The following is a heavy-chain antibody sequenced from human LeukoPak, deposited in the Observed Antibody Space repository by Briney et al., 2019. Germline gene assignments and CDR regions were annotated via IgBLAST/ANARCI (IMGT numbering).Heavy chain of an antibody. CDR1: GNSFASNW. CDR2: LYPGDSDT. Sequence: GKSLNISCQCSGNSFASNWLGGVRPMTGRGLEWMGILYPGDSDTSYSPSFQGQVTISADKSIHTAYLQWSSLKASDTAIYYCARHYGTYFYYWGQGTLVTVSS. D-gene: IGHD3-10*01. V-gene: IGHV5-51*01. CDR3: ARHYGTYFYY. J-gene: IGHJ4*02.